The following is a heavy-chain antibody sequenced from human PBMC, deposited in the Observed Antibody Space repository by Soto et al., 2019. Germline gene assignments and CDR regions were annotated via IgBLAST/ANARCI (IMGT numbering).Heavy chain of an antibody. CDR2: ISYDGSNK. V-gene: IGHV3-30-3*01. D-gene: IGHD5-12*01. J-gene: IGHJ3*02. CDR1: GFTFSSYA. CDR3: ANFLIVATPADAFDI. Sequence: GGSLRLSCAASGFTFSSYAMHWVRQAPGKGLEWVAVISYDGSNKYYADSVKGRFTISRDNSKNTLYLQMNSLRAEDTAVYYCANFLIVATPADAFDIWGQGTMVTVSS.